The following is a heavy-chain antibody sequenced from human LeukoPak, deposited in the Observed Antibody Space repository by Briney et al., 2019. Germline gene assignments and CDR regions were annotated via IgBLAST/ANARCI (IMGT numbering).Heavy chain of an antibody. D-gene: IGHD5-18*01. Sequence: SETLSLTCTVSGGSIGSYYWSWIRQPPGKGLEWIGYIYYSGSTNYNPSLKSRVTISVDTSKNQFSLKLSSVTAADTAVYYCARGYSYGSPWGQGTLVTVSS. J-gene: IGHJ5*02. CDR2: IYYSGST. CDR1: GGSIGSYY. V-gene: IGHV4-59*08. CDR3: ARGYSYGSP.